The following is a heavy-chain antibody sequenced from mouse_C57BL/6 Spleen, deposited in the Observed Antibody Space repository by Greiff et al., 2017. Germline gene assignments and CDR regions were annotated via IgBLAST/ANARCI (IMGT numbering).Heavy chain of an antibody. CDR2: IRNKANGYTT. CDR3: VKAHYDGYSYYFDY. Sequence: AAAAVTFTAYYMSWVRQPPGKAPEWLALIRNKANGYTTEYTAFVKGRFTISRDNSQNILYLQMNTLRAEDSATYYCVKAHYDGYSYYFDYWGQGTTLTVSS. D-gene: IGHD2-3*01. J-gene: IGHJ2*01. CDR1: AVTFTAYY. V-gene: IGHV7-4*01.